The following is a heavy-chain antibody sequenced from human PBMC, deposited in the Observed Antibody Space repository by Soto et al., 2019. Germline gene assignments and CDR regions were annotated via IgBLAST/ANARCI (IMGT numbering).Heavy chain of an antibody. CDR3: ARPYSSGSVNPYYYMDV. J-gene: IGHJ6*03. CDR2: IYYSGST. Sequence: SETLSLTCTVSGGSISSSSYYWGWIRQPPGKGLEWIGSIYYSGSTYYNPSLKSRVTISVDTSKNQFSLKLSSVTAADTAVYYCARPYSSGSVNPYYYMDVWGKGTTVTVSS. CDR1: GGSISSSSYY. D-gene: IGHD6-19*01. V-gene: IGHV4-39*01.